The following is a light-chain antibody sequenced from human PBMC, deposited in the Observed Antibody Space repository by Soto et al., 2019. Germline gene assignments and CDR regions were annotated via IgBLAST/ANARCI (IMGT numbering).Light chain of an antibody. CDR1: QTISSW. J-gene: IGKJ1*01. V-gene: IGKV1-5*03. CDR2: KAS. CDR3: QHYNSYSEA. Sequence: DIQITHSPSTLSGSVVDRVTITFRASQTISSWLAWYQQKPGKAPKLLIYKASTLKSGVPSRFSGSGSGTEFTLTISSLQPDDFATYYCQHYNSYSEACGQGTKVDIK.